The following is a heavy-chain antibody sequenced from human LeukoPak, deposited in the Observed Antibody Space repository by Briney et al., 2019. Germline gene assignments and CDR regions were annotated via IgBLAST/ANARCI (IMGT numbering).Heavy chain of an antibody. D-gene: IGHD3-3*01. V-gene: IGHV3-30*19. CDR3: ARDRVHYDFWSGIKCGMDV. CDR2: ISYDGSNK. CDR1: GFTFSSYA. J-gene: IGHJ6*02. Sequence: QAGGSLRLSCAASGFTFSSYAMSWVRQAPGKGLEWVAVISYDGSNKYYADSVKGRFTISRDNSKNTLYLQMNSLRAEDTAVYYCARDRVHYDFWSGIKCGMDVWGQGTTVTVSS.